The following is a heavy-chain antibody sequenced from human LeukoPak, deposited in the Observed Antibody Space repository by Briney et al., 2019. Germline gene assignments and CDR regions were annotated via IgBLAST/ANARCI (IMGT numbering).Heavy chain of an antibody. J-gene: IGHJ4*02. Sequence: NPSETLSLTCTVSGGSISSGGYYWSWIRQHPGKGLEWIGYIYYSGSTYYNPSLKSRVTISVDTSKNQFSLKLSSVTAADTAVYYCARSGYSSSWSFDYWGQGALVTVSS. CDR1: GGSISSGGYY. CDR2: IYYSGST. D-gene: IGHD6-13*01. CDR3: ARSGYSSSWSFDY. V-gene: IGHV4-31*03.